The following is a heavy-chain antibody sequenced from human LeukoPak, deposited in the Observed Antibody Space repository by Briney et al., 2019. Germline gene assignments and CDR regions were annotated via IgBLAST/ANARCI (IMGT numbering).Heavy chain of an antibody. Sequence: SETLSLTCAVYGGSFSGYYWSWIRQPPGKGLEWIGEINHSGSTNYNPSLKSRVTISVDTSKNQFSLKLSSVTAADTAVYYCATGYYYGSGSSEYYYYYMDVWGKGTTVTISS. CDR2: INHSGST. D-gene: IGHD3-10*01. V-gene: IGHV4-34*01. CDR1: GGSFSGYY. J-gene: IGHJ6*03. CDR3: ATGYYYGSGSSEYYYYYMDV.